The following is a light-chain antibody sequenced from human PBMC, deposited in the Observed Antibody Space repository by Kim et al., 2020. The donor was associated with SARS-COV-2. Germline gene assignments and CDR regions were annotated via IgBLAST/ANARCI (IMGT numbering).Light chain of an antibody. CDR2: DAS. J-gene: IGKJ2*01. CDR1: QDISNY. V-gene: IGKV1-33*01. CDR3: QQYDNLPMYT. Sequence: ASVGDRVTITCQASQDISNYLNWYQQKPGKAPKLLIYDASNLGTGVPSRFSASGSGTDFTFTISSLQPEDIATYYCQQYDNLPMYTFGQGTKLEIK.